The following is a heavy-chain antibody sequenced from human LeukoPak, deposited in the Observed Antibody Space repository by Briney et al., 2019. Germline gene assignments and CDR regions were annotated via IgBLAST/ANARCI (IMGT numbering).Heavy chain of an antibody. J-gene: IGHJ4*02. CDR2: IKQDGSTK. V-gene: IGHV3-7*01. Sequence: GGSLRLSCAASGFSFTNSLMAWVRQAPGKGLEWVANIKQDGSTKHYADSLKGRVTISRDNPKNSLYLQMISLRADDTAVYYCARDTDGSFDYWGQGILVTVAS. CDR3: ARDTDGSFDY. D-gene: IGHD2-8*02. CDR1: GFSFTNSL.